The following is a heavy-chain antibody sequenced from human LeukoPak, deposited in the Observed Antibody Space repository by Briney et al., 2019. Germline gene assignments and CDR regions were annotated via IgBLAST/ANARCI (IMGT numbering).Heavy chain of an antibody. CDR3: ARGDGYNFFDY. V-gene: IGHV3-20*04. Sequence: GGSLRLSCAASGFNFYDYGMSWVRQAPGKGLEWVSGIDWNGGSTGYADSVKGRFTISRDNSENTLYLQMKSLRAEDTAVYYCARGDGYNFFDYWGQGTLVTVSS. J-gene: IGHJ4*02. D-gene: IGHD5-24*01. CDR1: GFNFYDYG. CDR2: IDWNGGST.